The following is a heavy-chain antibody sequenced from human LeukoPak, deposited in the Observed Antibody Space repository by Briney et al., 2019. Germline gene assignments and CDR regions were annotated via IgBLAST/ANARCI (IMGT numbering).Heavy chain of an antibody. CDR1: GFTFSSYA. V-gene: IGHV3-23*01. Sequence: GGSLRLSCAASGFTFSSYAMSWVRQAPGKGLEWVSAISGSGGSTYYADSVKGRFTICRENSKKTLYLQMNSLRAEDTAVYYCAKESRIAAGPDAFDIWGQGTMVTVSS. D-gene: IGHD6-6*01. J-gene: IGHJ3*02. CDR2: ISGSGGST. CDR3: AKESRIAAGPDAFDI.